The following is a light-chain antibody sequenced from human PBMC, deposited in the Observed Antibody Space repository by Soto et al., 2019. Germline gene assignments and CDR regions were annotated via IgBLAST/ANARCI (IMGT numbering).Light chain of an antibody. J-gene: IGLJ1*01. CDR1: SSNIGAGYD. V-gene: IGLV1-40*01. Sequence: QSVLTQPPSVSGAPGQRVTISCTGSSSNIGAGYDVHWYQQLPGTAPKLLIYGNSNRPSGVPDRFSGSKSGTSASLAITGLQAEDEADYYCQSYDSSLSGPLFGTGTKLNVL. CDR3: QSYDSSLSGPL. CDR2: GNS.